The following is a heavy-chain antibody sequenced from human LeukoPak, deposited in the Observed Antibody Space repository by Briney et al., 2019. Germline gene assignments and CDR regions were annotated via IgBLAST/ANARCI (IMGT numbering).Heavy chain of an antibody. CDR2: INHSGST. J-gene: IGHJ4*02. Sequence: SDTLSLTCAVYGGSFSGYYWSWIRQPPGKGLEWIGEINHSGSTNYNPSLKSRVTISVDTSKNQFSLKLSSVTAADTAVYYCARDRDGYNLGYWGQGTLVTVSS. CDR1: GGSFSGYY. CDR3: ARDRDGYNLGY. V-gene: IGHV4-34*01. D-gene: IGHD5-24*01.